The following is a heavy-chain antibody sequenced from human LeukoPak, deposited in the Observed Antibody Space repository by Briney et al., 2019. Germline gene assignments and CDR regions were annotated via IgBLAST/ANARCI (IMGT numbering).Heavy chain of an antibody. CDR3: AKAAIVVVPAAYDY. CDR2: IRYDGSNK. D-gene: IGHD2-2*01. Sequence: GGSLRLSCAASGFTFSRYWMSWVRQAPGKGLEWVAFIRYDGSNKYYADSVKGRFTISRDNSKNTLYLQMNSLRAEDTAVYYCAKAAIVVVPAAYDYWGQGTLVTVSS. V-gene: IGHV3-30*02. J-gene: IGHJ4*02. CDR1: GFTFSRYW.